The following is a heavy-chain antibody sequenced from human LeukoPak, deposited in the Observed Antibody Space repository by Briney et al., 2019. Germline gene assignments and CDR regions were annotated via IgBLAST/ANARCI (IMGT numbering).Heavy chain of an antibody. CDR1: AGSISSSSAY. Sequence: SETLSLTCTVSAGSISSSSAYSGWIRQPPGKGLEWIGSIYYSKNTYYNPSLKSRVTISADTSKNQFSLTLGSVSATDTAVYYCVSPRGFSYGYFDYWGQGTLVTVSS. D-gene: IGHD5-18*01. J-gene: IGHJ4*02. CDR2: IYYSKNT. CDR3: VSPRGFSYGYFDY. V-gene: IGHV4-39*01.